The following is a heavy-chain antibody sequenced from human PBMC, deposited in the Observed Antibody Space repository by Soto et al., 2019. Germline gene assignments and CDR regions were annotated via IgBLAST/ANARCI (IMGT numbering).Heavy chain of an antibody. V-gene: IGHV3-33*05. J-gene: IGHJ6*02. CDR2: ISYDGRNE. CDR1: GFPLSSYG. Sequence: RLSWSPSGFPLSSYGMHCVRQAPGKGLERVAFISYDGRNEYSADAVKGRCTISRDNSKNTLSLQMNRRRAEDTAVYFCARERIVVVPAGIADLKYYYYGMDVWGQGTTVTVSS. D-gene: IGHD2-2*02. CDR3: ARERIVVVPAGIADLKYYYYGMDV.